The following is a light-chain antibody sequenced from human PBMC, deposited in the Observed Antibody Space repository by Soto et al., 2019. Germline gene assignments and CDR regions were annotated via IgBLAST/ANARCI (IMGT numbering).Light chain of an antibody. CDR1: QSFXSS. J-gene: IGKJ5*01. CDR2: AQS. CDR3: QQRSNWPMST. V-gene: IGKV3-11*01. Sequence: IGVTQSAAALSLSPGESATLSCRASQSFXSSLAWYEQKPGQAPRVLTXAQSNRATGIPARFSGSGSGKDFTLTISSLEPEDFAVYYCQQRSNWPMSTFGQGTRLEIK.